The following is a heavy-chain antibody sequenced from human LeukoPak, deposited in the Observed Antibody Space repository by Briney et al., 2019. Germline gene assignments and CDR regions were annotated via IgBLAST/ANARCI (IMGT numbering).Heavy chain of an antibody. V-gene: IGHV4-39*01. D-gene: IGHD1-1*01. CDR2: VYSSGDT. CDR1: GGSITNTNLY. CDR3: AGPNSNSRFAY. J-gene: IGHJ4*02. Sequence: KTSETLSLICTVSGGSITNTNLYWGWIRQPPGKGLEWIGSVYSSGDTYYNPSLESRVTISIDTSNNQFSLKLSSVTAADTAVYYCAGPNSNSRFAYWDQGTLVTVSS.